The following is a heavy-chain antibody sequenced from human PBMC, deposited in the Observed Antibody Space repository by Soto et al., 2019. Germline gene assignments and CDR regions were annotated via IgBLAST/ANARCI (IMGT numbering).Heavy chain of an antibody. CDR1: GCTFSNYA. D-gene: IGHD2-2*03. J-gene: IGHJ4*02. V-gene: IGHV3-23*01. CDR3: AKDGYCSSTSCYWSY. Sequence: GGSLRLSCVASGCTFSNYAMSWVRQAPGKGLEWVSGISGSGSNSDYIDSVKGRFTISRDNSKSTLYLQMNSLKAEDTAIYYCAKDGYCSSTSCYWSYWGQGTVVTVSS. CDR2: ISGSGSNS.